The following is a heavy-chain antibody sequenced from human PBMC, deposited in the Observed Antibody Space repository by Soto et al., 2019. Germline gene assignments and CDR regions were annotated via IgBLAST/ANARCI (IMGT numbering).Heavy chain of an antibody. V-gene: IGHV1-69*02. D-gene: IGHD2-15*01. Sequence: QVQLVQSGAEVKKPGSSVKVSCKASGGTFSSYTISWVRQAPGQGLEWMGRIIPILGIANYAQKFQGRVTITADKSTSTAYMELSSLRSEDTAVYYCARSPRSVVVAARYYFDYWGQGTLVTVSS. CDR1: GGTFSSYT. CDR2: IIPILGIA. J-gene: IGHJ4*02. CDR3: ARSPRSVVVAARYYFDY.